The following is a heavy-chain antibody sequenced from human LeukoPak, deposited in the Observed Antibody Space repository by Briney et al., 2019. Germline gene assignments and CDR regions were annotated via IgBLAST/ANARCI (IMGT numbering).Heavy chain of an antibody. D-gene: IGHD2-21*02. CDR3: AKSDCGGDCHLLDY. CDR2: FSGSGGTI. CDR1: GFTFSTYA. Sequence: PGGSLRLSCAASGFTFSTYAMSWVRQAPGKGLEWVSHFSGSGGTIYYADSVKGRFTISRDNSKNTLYLQMNSLRAEDTAVYYCAKSDCGGDCHLLDYWGQGTLVTVSS. J-gene: IGHJ4*02. V-gene: IGHV3-23*01.